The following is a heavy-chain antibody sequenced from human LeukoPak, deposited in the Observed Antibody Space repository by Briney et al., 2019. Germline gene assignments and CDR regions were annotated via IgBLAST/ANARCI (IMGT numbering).Heavy chain of an antibody. D-gene: IGHD2-2*01. J-gene: IGHJ6*03. Sequence: GGSLRLSCAASGFTFSSYSMNWVRQAPGKGLEWVSPISSSSGYIYYADSVKGRFTISRDNAKNSLYLQMNSLRAEDTAVYYCARVRADIVVVPAANHYYYMDVWGKGTTVTVSS. CDR2: ISSSSGYI. CDR3: ARVRADIVVVPAANHYYYMDV. V-gene: IGHV3-21*01. CDR1: GFTFSSYS.